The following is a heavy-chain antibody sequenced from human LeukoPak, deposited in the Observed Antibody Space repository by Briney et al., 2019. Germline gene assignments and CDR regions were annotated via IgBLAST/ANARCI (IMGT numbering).Heavy chain of an antibody. D-gene: IGHD4-11*01. Sequence: GGSLRLSCAASGFSVRTNYMSWVRQAPGKGLEWVAFIRYDGSNKYYVDSVKGRFTISRDNSKNTLYLQMNSLRAEDTAVYYCAKGNYDYSDYDGSDYWGQGTLVTVSS. V-gene: IGHV3-30*02. CDR3: AKGNYDYSDYDGSDY. CDR2: IRYDGSNK. J-gene: IGHJ4*02. CDR1: GFSVRTNY.